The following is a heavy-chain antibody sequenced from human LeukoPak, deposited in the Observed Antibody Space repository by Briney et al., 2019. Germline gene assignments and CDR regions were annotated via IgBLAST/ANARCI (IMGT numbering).Heavy chain of an antibody. CDR1: GYTFTAYY. Sequence: GASVKVSCKASGYTFTAYYIHWVRQAPGQGLEWMGWIDTITGAPKYAQKFQGRVTITRDTSTGTAYMELSSLISGDTALYYCASEAFCAGGSCNVQRVASWGPGTLVTVSS. J-gene: IGHJ4*02. D-gene: IGHD2-8*02. V-gene: IGHV1-2*02. CDR3: ASEAFCAGGSCNVQRVAS. CDR2: IDTITGAP.